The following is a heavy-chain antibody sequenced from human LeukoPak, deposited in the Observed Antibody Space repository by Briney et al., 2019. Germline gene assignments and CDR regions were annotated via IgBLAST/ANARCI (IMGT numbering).Heavy chain of an antibody. Sequence: SETLSLTCTVSGGSISSYYWSWIRQPAGKGLEWIGRIYTSGSTNYNPSLKSRVTMSVDTSKNQFSLRLSSVTAADTAVYYCASSFDSSGYYPTPFEWGQGTLVTVSS. V-gene: IGHV4-4*07. D-gene: IGHD3-22*01. CDR1: GGSISSYY. CDR2: IYTSGST. CDR3: ASSFDSSGYYPTPFE. J-gene: IGHJ4*02.